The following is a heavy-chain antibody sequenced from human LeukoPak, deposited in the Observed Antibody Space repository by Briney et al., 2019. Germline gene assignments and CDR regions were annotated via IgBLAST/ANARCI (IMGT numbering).Heavy chain of an antibody. J-gene: IGHJ4*02. CDR1: GGSISSYY. D-gene: IGHD5-24*01. V-gene: IGHV4-59*01. CDR2: IDYSGST. Sequence: KPSETLSLTCTVPGGSISSYYWSWIRQPPGKGLQWIGNIDYSGSTNYKSSLKSRVTITIDTSKSQFSLKLRAMTAADADVSYCARGDGYNYPFDSWGQGTLVTVSS. CDR3: ARGDGYNYPFDS.